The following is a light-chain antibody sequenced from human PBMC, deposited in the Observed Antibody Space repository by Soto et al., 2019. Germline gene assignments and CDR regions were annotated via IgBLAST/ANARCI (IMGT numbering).Light chain of an antibody. CDR1: SSDVGGYHS. CDR2: EVS. V-gene: IGLV2-14*01. CDR3: SSYTTSSNRV. Sequence: QSALTQPASVSGSPGQSITISCTGTSSDVGGYHSVSWYQQHPGIAPKLMIYEVSNRPSGVSNRFSGSKSGNTASLNISGLQAEDEADYYCSSYTTSSNRVFGGGTQLTVL. J-gene: IGLJ2*01.